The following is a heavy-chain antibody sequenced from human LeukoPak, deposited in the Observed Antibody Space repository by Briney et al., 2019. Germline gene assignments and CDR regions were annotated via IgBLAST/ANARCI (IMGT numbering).Heavy chain of an antibody. CDR2: ISNDGGGT. CDR3: AKGSSGYFVDL. J-gene: IGHJ5*02. CDR1: GFIFNNYG. D-gene: IGHD3-22*01. Sequence: GGSLRLSCAASGFIFNNYGLIWVRQAPGKRLEWVSAISNDGGGTNYADFVKGRFTISRDNSKNTLFLQMNSLRAEDTALYYCAKGSSGYFVDLWGQGTLVTVSS. V-gene: IGHV3-23*01.